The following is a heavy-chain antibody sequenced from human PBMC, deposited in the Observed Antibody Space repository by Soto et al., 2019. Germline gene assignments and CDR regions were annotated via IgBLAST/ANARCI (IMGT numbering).Heavy chain of an antibody. V-gene: IGHV4-39*01. D-gene: IGHD3-10*01. J-gene: IGHJ4*02. Sequence: HLQLQESGPGLVKPSEPLSLTCTVSGGSIRSSSYYWGWIRQPPGKGPEWIGSLYYSGSTYYNPSLKSRVTISVDTSKNQVSLKLSSVTAADTAVYYCARHPEGVYFDYWGQGTLVTASS. CDR1: GGSIRSSSYY. CDR3: ARHPEGVYFDY. CDR2: LYYSGST.